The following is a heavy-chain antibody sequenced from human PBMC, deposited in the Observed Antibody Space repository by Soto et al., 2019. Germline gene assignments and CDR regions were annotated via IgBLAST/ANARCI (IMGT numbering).Heavy chain of an antibody. D-gene: IGHD2-15*01. CDR2: IYPGDSDT. Sequence: GESLKISCKASGYTFTNYWIGWVRQMSGKGLEWMGIIYPGDSDTRYNPSFQGLVTISADRSISTAYLQWSSLKASDTAMYYCARYSCSAGICYYFLGWYHYGMDVWGQGTTVTVSS. CDR3: ARYSCSAGICYYFLGWYHYGMDV. V-gene: IGHV5-51*01. J-gene: IGHJ6*02. CDR1: GYTFTNYW.